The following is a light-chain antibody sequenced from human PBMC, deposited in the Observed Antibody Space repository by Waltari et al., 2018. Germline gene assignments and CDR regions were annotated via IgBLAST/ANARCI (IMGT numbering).Light chain of an antibody. CDR1: RRDVGSYNL. CDR2: EVS. CDR3: CSYAGSSTFLYV. Sequence: QSALTQPASASGSPGQSITISCTGTRRDVGSYNLVPWYQQHPGKAPKLMIYEVSKRPSGVSNRFSGSKSGNTASLTISGLQAEDEADYYCCSYAGSSTFLYVFGTGTKVTVL. J-gene: IGLJ1*01. V-gene: IGLV2-23*02.